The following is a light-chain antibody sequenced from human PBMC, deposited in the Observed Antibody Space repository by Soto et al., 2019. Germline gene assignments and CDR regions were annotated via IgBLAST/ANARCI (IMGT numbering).Light chain of an antibody. CDR1: QSVSSD. J-gene: IGKJ2*01. CDR2: GAS. CDR3: QQYTTYLGS. V-gene: IGKV3-15*01. Sequence: EIAVTQSPATLSVSPGERATLSCRTSQSVSSDLAWYQQKPGQAPRLLIYGASTRATGVPARFSGSGSGTEFTLTISSLQSDDFATYYWQQYTTYLGSFGQGTKLEIK.